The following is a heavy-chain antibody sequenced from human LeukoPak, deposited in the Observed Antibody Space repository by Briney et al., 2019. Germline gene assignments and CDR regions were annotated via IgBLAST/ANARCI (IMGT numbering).Heavy chain of an antibody. D-gene: IGHD2-15*01. CDR2: INHSGST. V-gene: IGHV4-34*01. Sequence: KPSETLSLTCAVYGGSFSGYYWSWIRQPPGKGLEWIGEINHSGSTNYNPSLKSRVTISVDTSKNQFSLKLSSVTAADTAVYYCARGVYCSGGSCHIPFDYWGQGTLVTVSS. J-gene: IGHJ4*02. CDR3: ARGVYCSGGSCHIPFDY. CDR1: GGSFSGYY.